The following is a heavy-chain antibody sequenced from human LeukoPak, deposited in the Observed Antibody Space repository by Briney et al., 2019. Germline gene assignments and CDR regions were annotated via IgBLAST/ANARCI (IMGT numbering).Heavy chain of an antibody. Sequence: GGSLRLSCAASGFTLSDYSMTWVRQAPGQGLEWISFLTSGGVSAFYADSVRGRFTVSRDDARNSLSLYMNTLRADDTAVYYCASSLNTVMVSPYYLEYWGPGTLVTVSS. CDR1: GFTLSDYS. V-gene: IGHV3-11*04. D-gene: IGHD5-18*01. CDR2: LTSGGVSA. CDR3: ASSLNTVMVSPYYLEY. J-gene: IGHJ4*02.